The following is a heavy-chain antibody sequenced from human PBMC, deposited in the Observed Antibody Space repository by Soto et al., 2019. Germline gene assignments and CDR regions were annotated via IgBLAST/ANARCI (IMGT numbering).Heavy chain of an antibody. CDR3: ARLIKGSTPFDY. J-gene: IGHJ4*02. CDR1: GGSISSFY. D-gene: IGHD6-13*01. V-gene: IGHV4-59*08. CDR2: IYYSGST. Sequence: SETLSLTCTVSGGSISSFYWSWIRQPPGKGLEWIGYIYYSGSTNYNPSLKSRVTISVDTSKNQFSLKLSSVTAADTAVYYCARLIKGSTPFDYWGQGTLVTVSS.